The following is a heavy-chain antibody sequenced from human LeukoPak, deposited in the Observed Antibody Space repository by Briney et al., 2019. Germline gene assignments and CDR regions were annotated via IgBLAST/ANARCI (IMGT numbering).Heavy chain of an antibody. CDR1: GYTFTSYY. Sequence: ASVKVSCKASGYTFTSYYMHWVRQAPGQGLEWMGIINPSGGSTSYAQKFQGRVTMTRDMSTSTVYMELSSLRSEDTAVYYCAREGGGDYLPRRWWFDPWGQGTLVTVSS. J-gene: IGHJ5*02. CDR2: INPSGGST. CDR3: AREGGGDYLPRRWWFDP. D-gene: IGHD4-17*01. V-gene: IGHV1-46*01.